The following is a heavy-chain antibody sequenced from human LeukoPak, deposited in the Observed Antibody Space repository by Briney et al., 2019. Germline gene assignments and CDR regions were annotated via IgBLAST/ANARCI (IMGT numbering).Heavy chain of an antibody. J-gene: IGHJ4*02. CDR3: AREGTDYYDSSGSKYFDY. V-gene: IGHV3-11*04. Sequence: GGSLRLSCAASGFTFSDYYMSWIRQAPGKGLEWVSYISSSGSTIYYADSVKGRFTISRDNAKNSLYLQMNSLRAEDTAVYYCAREGTDYYDSSGSKYFDYWGQGTLVTVSS. CDR1: GFTFSDYY. CDR2: ISSSGSTI. D-gene: IGHD3-22*01.